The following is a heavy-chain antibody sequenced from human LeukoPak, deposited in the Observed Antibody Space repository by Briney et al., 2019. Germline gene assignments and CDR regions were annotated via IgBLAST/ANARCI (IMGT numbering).Heavy chain of an antibody. Sequence: PSETLSLTCTVSGGSIRSYYWSWIRQPPGKGLEWIGYIYYSGSTNYNPSLKSRVTISVDTSKNQFSLKLSSVTAADTAVYYCASVGGYNYYYGMDVWGQGTTVTVSS. J-gene: IGHJ6*02. V-gene: IGHV4-59*08. CDR2: IYYSGST. D-gene: IGHD3-16*02. CDR3: ASVGGYNYYYGMDV. CDR1: GGSIRSYY.